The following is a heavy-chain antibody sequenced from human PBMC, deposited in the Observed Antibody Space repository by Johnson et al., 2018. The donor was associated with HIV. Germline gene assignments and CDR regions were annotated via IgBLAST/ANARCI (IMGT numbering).Heavy chain of an antibody. D-gene: IGHD1-26*01. Sequence: VQLVESGGGLVQPGGSLRLSCAVSGFTFSSYWMHWVRQAPGKGLVWVSRINSDGSSTTYADSVKGRFTISRDNAKNTLYLQMNSLRAEDTAVYYCAAIFIMGADLGDDAFDIWGQGTMVTVSP. V-gene: IGHV3-74*02. J-gene: IGHJ3*02. CDR3: AAIFIMGADLGDDAFDI. CDR1: GFTFSSYW. CDR2: INSDGSST.